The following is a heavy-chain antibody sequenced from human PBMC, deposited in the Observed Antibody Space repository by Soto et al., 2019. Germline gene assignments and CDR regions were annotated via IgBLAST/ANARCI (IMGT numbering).Heavy chain of an antibody. J-gene: IGHJ6*02. Sequence: GGSLRLSCASSGFTFISYSMTWVRQAPGKGLEWVSSIGSSSSYIYYAESVKGRFTISRDNAKNSLYLQMNSLRAEDTAVYYCVRSRLRYFSGGSCSLNNDCYVMDDWGQGTTVTVSS. D-gene: IGHD2-15*01. CDR3: VRSRLRYFSGGSCSLNNDCYVMDD. V-gene: IGHV3-21*04. CDR1: GFTFISYS. CDR2: IGSSSSYI.